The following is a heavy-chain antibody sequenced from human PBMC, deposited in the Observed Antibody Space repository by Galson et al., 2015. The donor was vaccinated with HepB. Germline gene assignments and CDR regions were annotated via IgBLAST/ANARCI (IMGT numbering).Heavy chain of an antibody. CDR3: VMGVGWQPDF. J-gene: IGHJ1*01. CDR2: SHYSRGT. Sequence: ETLSLTCNVSGDSIDNYYLSWIRQSPGKGLQYIGYSHYSRGTNFNPSLKSRVTISLDTSKDQFSLKLSSVTVADTAVYYCVMGVGWQPDFWGQGILVTVTS. CDR1: GDSIDNYY. D-gene: IGHD1-26*01. V-gene: IGHV4-59*01.